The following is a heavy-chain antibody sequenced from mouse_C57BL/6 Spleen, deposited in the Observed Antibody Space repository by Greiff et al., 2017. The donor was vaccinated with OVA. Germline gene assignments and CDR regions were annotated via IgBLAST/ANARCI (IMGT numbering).Heavy chain of an antibody. CDR3: ARREGYD. Sequence: QVQLKQSGAELVRPGTSVKVSCKASGYAFTNYLIEWAKQRPGQGLEWIGVINPGSGGTDYNETFKGKGTLTADKSSSTADMQLISLTSEDSAVYFCARREGYDWGQGTTLTVSS. J-gene: IGHJ2*01. CDR1: GYAFTNYL. D-gene: IGHD3-1*01. CDR2: INPGSGGT. V-gene: IGHV1-54*01.